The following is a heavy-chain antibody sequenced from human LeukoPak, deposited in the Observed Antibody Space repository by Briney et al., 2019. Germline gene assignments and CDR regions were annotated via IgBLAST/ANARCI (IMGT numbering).Heavy chain of an antibody. CDR1: GFTFSSYA. CDR2: ISGSGGST. Sequence: GGSLRLSCAASGFTFSSYAMSWVRQAPGKGLEWVSAISGSGGSTYYADPVKGRFTISRDNSKNTLYLQMNSLRAEDTALYYCAKPYSGTILTGWFDPWGQGTLVTVSS. J-gene: IGHJ5*02. V-gene: IGHV3-23*01. CDR3: AKPYSGTILTGWFDP. D-gene: IGHD3-9*01.